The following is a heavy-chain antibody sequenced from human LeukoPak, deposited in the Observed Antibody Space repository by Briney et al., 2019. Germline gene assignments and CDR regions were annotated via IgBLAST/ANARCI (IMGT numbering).Heavy chain of an antibody. CDR1: GGSTSSTSYY. D-gene: IGHD6-19*01. V-gene: IGHV4-39*01. J-gene: IGHJ4*02. Sequence: PSETLSLTCTVSGGSTSSTSYYWGWIRQPPGKGLEWIGSIYYSGYTHYNPSLKSRVTISVDTSKNQFSLTLTSVTAADTAVYYCARPGDGSGWPFDYWGQGTLVTVSS. CDR2: IYYSGYT. CDR3: ARPGDGSGWPFDY.